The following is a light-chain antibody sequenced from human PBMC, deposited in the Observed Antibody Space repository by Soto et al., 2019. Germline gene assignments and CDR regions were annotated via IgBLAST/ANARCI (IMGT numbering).Light chain of an antibody. J-gene: IGLJ1*01. Sequence: QAVRTQPPSESGSRGQLVTISWTGSGSDLVGYNRVSWYQQPPGTAPKLMIYEVSKRPSGVPDRFSGSKSGNSASLTISGLQAADEAVYYCSLYTSENAYVFGTGTNLTVL. CDR2: EVS. CDR3: SLYTSENAYV. CDR1: GSDLVGYNR. V-gene: IGLV2-18*01.